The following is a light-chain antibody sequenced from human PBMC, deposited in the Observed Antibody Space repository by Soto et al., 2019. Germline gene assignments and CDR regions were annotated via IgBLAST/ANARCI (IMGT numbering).Light chain of an antibody. CDR1: QSISSW. CDR2: KAS. CDR3: QQYDSFSLT. J-gene: IGKJ4*01. V-gene: IGKV1-5*03. Sequence: DIQMTQSPSTLSASVGDRVTITCRASQSISSWLAWYQQKPGKAPKRLIYKASSLESGVPSRFSGSGSGTEFTLTISSLQPDDFATYYCQQYDSFSLTVGGGPKVEIK.